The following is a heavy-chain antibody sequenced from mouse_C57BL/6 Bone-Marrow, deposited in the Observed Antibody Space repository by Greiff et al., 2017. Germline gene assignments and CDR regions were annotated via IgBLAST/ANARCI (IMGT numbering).Heavy chain of an antibody. J-gene: IGHJ4*01. V-gene: IGHV10-1*01. CDR3: VRCYDYDRAMDY. CDR1: GFSFNTYA. D-gene: IGHD2-4*01. Sequence: EVKLMESGGGLVQPKGSLKLSCAASGFSFNTYAMNWVRQAPGKGLEWVARIRSKSNNYATYYADSVKDRFTISRDDSESMLYLQMNNLKTEDTAMYYCVRCYDYDRAMDYWGQGTSVTVSS. CDR2: IRSKSNNYAT.